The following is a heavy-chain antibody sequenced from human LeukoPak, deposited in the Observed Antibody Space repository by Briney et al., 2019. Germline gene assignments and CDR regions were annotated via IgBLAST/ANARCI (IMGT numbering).Heavy chain of an antibody. CDR2: IIPILGIA. CDR3: ARVTVTTPTWGAFDI. J-gene: IGHJ3*02. Sequence: ASVKVSCKASGGTFSSYAISWVRQAPGQGLEWMGRIIPILGIANYAQKFQGRVTITADKSTSTAYMELSSLRSEDTAVYYCARVTVTTPTWGAFDIWGQGTMVTISS. CDR1: GGTFSSYA. D-gene: IGHD4-17*01. V-gene: IGHV1-69*04.